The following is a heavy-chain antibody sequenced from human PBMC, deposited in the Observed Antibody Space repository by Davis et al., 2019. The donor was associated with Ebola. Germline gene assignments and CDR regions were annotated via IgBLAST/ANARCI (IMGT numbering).Heavy chain of an antibody. J-gene: IGHJ5*02. V-gene: IGHV4-39*07. CDR3: ARVRGIYCSSTSCYNNWFDP. D-gene: IGHD2-2*01. Sequence: GSLRLSCTVSGGSISSSSYYWGWIRQPPGKGLEWIGEINHSGSTNYNPSLKSRVTISVDTSKNQFSLKLSSVTAADTAVYYCARVRGIYCSSTSCYNNWFDPWGQGTLVTVSS. CDR2: INHSGST. CDR1: GGSISSSSYY.